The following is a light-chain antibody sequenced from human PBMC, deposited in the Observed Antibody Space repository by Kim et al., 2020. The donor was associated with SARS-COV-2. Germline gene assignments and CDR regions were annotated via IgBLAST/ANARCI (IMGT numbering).Light chain of an antibody. CDR1: QSISSY. Sequence: SASVGERVTITCRASQSISSYLNWYQQKPGKAPKLLIYAASSLQSGVPSRFSGSGSGTDFTLTISSLQPEDFATYYCQQSYSTPFTFVGGTKLEI. CDR2: AAS. V-gene: IGKV1-39*01. J-gene: IGKJ4*01. CDR3: QQSYSTPFT.